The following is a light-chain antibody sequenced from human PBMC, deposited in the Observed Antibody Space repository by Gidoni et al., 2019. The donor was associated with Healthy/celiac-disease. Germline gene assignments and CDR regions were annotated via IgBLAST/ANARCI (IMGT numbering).Light chain of an antibody. J-gene: IGKJ1*01. Sequence: EIVMTQSPATLSVSPGERATLSCRASQSVSSNLAWYQQKLGQAPRLLIYGASTRATGIPARFSGSESGTEFTLTISGLQSEDFAVYYCQQYNNWPRTFGQGTKVEIK. V-gene: IGKV3-15*01. CDR1: QSVSSN. CDR2: GAS. CDR3: QQYNNWPRT.